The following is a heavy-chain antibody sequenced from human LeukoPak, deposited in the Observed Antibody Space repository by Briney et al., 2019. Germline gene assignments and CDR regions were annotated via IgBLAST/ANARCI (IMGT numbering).Heavy chain of an antibody. J-gene: IGHJ5*02. V-gene: IGHV1-69*01. Sequence: ASVKVSCKASGGTFSSYAISWVRQAPGQGLEWMGGIIPIFGTANYAQKFQGRVTINADEYTRKAYMEVRRVRSEDTAVYYCARARDYGDYVIGRWFDPWGQGTLVTVSS. CDR2: IIPIFGTA. CDR3: ARARDYGDYVIGRWFDP. D-gene: IGHD4-17*01. CDR1: GGTFSSYA.